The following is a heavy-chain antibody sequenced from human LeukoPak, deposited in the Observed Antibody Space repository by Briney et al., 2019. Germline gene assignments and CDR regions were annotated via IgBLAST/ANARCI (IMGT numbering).Heavy chain of an antibody. D-gene: IGHD2-2*01. CDR1: GFTFSSYW. CDR2: INSDGSST. Sequence: PGGSLRLSCAASGFTFSSYWMHWVRQAPGKGLVWVSRINSDGSSTSYADSVKGRFTISRDNAKNTLYLQMNSLRAEDTAVYYCARFPAAMPAFYGMDVWGQGTTVTVSS. CDR3: ARFPAAMPAFYGMDV. J-gene: IGHJ6*02. V-gene: IGHV3-74*01.